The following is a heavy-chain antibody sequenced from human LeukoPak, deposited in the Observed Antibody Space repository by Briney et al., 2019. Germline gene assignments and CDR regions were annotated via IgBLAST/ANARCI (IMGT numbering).Heavy chain of an antibody. CDR3: ARLYYYASSGYDALDI. CDR2: MDGSSGKT. Sequence: ASVKLSCKTSGYTFTSYDINWVRQATGQGLEWMGGMDGSSGKTAYAQKFLGRVTITRNTSISTAYMELSSLTSEDTAVYYCARLYYYASSGYDALDIWGQGTMVTVSS. J-gene: IGHJ3*02. D-gene: IGHD3-22*01. V-gene: IGHV1-8*01. CDR1: GYTFTSYD.